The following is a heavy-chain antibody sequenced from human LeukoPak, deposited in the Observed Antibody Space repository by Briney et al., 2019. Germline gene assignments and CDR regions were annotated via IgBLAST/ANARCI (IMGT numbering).Heavy chain of an antibody. CDR2: INSDGSSI. V-gene: IGHV3-74*01. J-gene: IGHJ4*02. CDR3: TRDTNGLGY. D-gene: IGHD2-8*01. CDR1: GFTFSSHW. Sequence: PGGSLRLSCAASGFTFSSHWMHWVRQAPGKGLVWVSRINSDGSSISYADSVKGRFTISRDNAKNTLYLQMNSLRVEDTAVYYCTRDTNGLGYWGQGTLVIVSS.